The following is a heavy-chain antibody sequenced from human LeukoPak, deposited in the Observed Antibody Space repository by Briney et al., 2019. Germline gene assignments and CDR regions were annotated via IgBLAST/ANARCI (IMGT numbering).Heavy chain of an antibody. CDR1: GFTFSSYA. CDR3: ARAPYRRIVGATSDY. J-gene: IGHJ4*02. D-gene: IGHD1-26*01. V-gene: IGHV3-30*01. Sequence: GGSLRLSCAASGFTFSSYAMHWVRQAPGKGLEWVAVISYDGSNKYYADSVKGRFTISSDNSKNTLYLQMNSLSAEDTAVYYCARAPYRRIVGATSDYWCQGTLVIVSS. CDR2: ISYDGSNK.